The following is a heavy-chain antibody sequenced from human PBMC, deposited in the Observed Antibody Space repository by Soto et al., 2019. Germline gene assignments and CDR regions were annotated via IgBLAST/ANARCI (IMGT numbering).Heavy chain of an antibody. V-gene: IGHV1-18*01. Sequence: WASVKVSCKASGYTFTSYGISWVRQAPGQGLEWMGWISAYNGNTNYAQKLQGRVTMTTDTSTSTAYMELRSLRSDDTAVHYCARDPTFIVPAATANWSDPWGQGTLVTVSS. CDR1: GYTFTSYG. CDR3: ARDPTFIVPAATANWSDP. D-gene: IGHD2-2*01. CDR2: ISAYNGNT. J-gene: IGHJ5*02.